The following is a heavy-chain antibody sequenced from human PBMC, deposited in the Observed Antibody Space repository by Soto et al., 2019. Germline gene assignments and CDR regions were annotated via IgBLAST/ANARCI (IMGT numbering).Heavy chain of an antibody. D-gene: IGHD4-17*01. CDR1: GGSFSGYY. V-gene: IGHV4-34*01. CDR3: ARGRKRRFLSYGMDV. Sequence: SETLSLTCAVYGGSFSGYYWSWIRQPPGKGLEWIGEINHSGSTNYNPSLKSRVTISVDTSKNQFSLKLSSVTAADTAVYYCARGRKRRFLSYGMDVWGQGTTVTVSS. CDR2: INHSGST. J-gene: IGHJ6*02.